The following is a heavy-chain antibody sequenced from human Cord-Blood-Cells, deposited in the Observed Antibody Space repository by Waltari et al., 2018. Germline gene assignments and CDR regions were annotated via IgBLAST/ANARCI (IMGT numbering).Heavy chain of an antibody. V-gene: IGHV4-34*01. CDR2: INHSGST. J-gene: IGHJ4*02. CDR3: ASYSVNGVESG. Sequence: QVQLQQWGAGLLKPSETLSLTCAVYGGSFSGYYWSWIRQPPGKGLEWIGEINHSGSTNSNPALKSRVTISVDTSKNQFSLKLSSVTAADTAVYYCASYSVNGVESGWGQGTLVTVSS. D-gene: IGHD2-15*01. CDR1: GGSFSGYY.